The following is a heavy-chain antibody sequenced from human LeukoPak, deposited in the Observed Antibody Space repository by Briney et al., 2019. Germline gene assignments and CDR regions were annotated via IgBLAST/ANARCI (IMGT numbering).Heavy chain of an antibody. CDR3: AREAVNWVLDY. CDR2: VYDSGST. CDR1: GGSIRSYY. Sequence: PSETLSLTCTVSGGSIRSYYWSWIREPPGKGLEWIGSVYDSGSTNYNPSLKSRVTISVDTSKNQFSLKLSSVTAADTAMYYCAREAVNWVLDYCGQGTLVTVSS. D-gene: IGHD3-16*01. J-gene: IGHJ4*02. V-gene: IGHV4-59*01.